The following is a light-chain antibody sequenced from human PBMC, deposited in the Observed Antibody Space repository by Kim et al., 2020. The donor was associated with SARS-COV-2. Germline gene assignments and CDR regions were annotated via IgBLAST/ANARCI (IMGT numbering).Light chain of an antibody. CDR2: DAS. CDR1: QDISNY. Sequence: DIQMTQSPSSLSASVGDRVTITCQASQDISNYLNWYQQKPGKAPKLLIYDASNLETGVPSRFSGSGSGTDFTFTISSLQPEDIATYYCQQYDYLPRTFGGGTKVDIK. CDR3: QQYDYLPRT. V-gene: IGKV1-33*01. J-gene: IGKJ4*01.